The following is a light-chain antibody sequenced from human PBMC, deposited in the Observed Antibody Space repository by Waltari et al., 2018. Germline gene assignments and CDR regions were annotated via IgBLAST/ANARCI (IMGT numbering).Light chain of an antibody. CDR1: SSDVGGNNS. V-gene: IGLV2-14*03. CDR3: SSQASNDVCL. CDR2: DVS. Sequence: QSPLTPPAPASGSPGPSITISCTGTSSDVGGNNSVSWYQDHPGQAPKVIIYDVSNRPSGVSGRFSGSKSGNTASLTISGLQAEDEADYYCSSQASNDVCLFGGGTKVTVL. J-gene: IGLJ2*01.